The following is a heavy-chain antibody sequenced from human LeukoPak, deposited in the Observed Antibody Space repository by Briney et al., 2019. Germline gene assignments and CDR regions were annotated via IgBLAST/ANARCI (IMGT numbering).Heavy chain of an antibody. V-gene: IGHV3-66*01. Sequence: GGSLRLSCAASGFTVSSNYMSWVRQAPGKGLEWVSVIYSGGSTYYADPVKGRFTISRDNSKNTLYLQMNSLRAEDTAVYYCARDTYYYDSSGYYVDYWGQGTLVTVSS. D-gene: IGHD3-22*01. CDR1: GFTVSSNY. J-gene: IGHJ4*02. CDR2: IYSGGST. CDR3: ARDTYYYDSSGYYVDY.